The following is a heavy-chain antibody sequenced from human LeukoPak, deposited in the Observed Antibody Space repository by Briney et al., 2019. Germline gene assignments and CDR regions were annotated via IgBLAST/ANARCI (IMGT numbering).Heavy chain of an antibody. CDR2: ISWNGGGI. Sequence: GGSLRLSCAASGLTFDDYAMHWVRQAPGKGLEWVSGISWNGGGIGYADSVKGRFTISRDNAKNSLHLQMNSLRAEDTALYYCARGYYGSGENYFDYWGQGTLVTVSS. D-gene: IGHD3-10*01. J-gene: IGHJ4*02. CDR3: ARGYYGSGENYFDY. CDR1: GLTFDDYA. V-gene: IGHV3-9*01.